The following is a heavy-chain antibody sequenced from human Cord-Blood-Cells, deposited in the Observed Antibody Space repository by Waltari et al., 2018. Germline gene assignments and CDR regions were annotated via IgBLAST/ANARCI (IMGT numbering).Heavy chain of an antibody. CDR1: GFTFSSYA. Sequence: QVQLVESGGGVVQPGRSLRLSCAASGFTFSSYAMHWVRQAPGKGLGWVAGISYDGSNKYYADSVKGRFTISRDNSKNTLYLQMNSLRAEDTAVYYCARDRVIVVVTHAFDIWGQGTMVTVSS. V-gene: IGHV3-30-3*01. CDR2: ISYDGSNK. CDR3: ARDRVIVVVTHAFDI. J-gene: IGHJ3*02. D-gene: IGHD3-22*01.